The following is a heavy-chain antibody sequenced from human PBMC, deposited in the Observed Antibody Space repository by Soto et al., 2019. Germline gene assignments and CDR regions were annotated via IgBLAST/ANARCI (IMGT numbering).Heavy chain of an antibody. CDR1: GYTFTSYD. CDR3: ARAEGYCSSTSCYYYYGMDV. J-gene: IGHJ6*02. V-gene: IGHV1-8*01. CDR2: MNPNSGNT. Sequence: QVQLVQSGAEVKKPGASVKVSCKASGYTFTSYDINWVRQATGQGLEWMGWMNPNSGNTGYAQKFQGRVTMTRNTSIITAYMELSSLRSEDTAVYYCARAEGYCSSTSCYYYYGMDVWGQGTTVTVSS. D-gene: IGHD2-2*01.